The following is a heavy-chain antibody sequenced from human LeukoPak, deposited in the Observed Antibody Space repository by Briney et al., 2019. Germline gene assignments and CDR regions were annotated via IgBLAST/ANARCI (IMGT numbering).Heavy chain of an antibody. CDR3: ARGLVPAAPDAFDY. V-gene: IGHV1-8*03. J-gene: IGHJ4*02. CDR1: GYTFTSYD. CDR2: MNPHSGNT. D-gene: IGHD2-2*01. Sequence: GASVKVSCKASGYTFTSYDINWVRQATGQGVEWMVWMNPHSGNTGYAQKFQGRVTITRNTSISTAYMELSSLRTEDTAVYYCARGLVPAAPDAFDYWGQGTLVTVSS.